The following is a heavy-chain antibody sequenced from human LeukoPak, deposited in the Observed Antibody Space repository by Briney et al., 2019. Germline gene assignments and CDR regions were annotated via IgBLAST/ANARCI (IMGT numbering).Heavy chain of an antibody. Sequence: GGSLRLSCAASGFTFSSYAMHWVRQAPGKGLEWVAFVSYDGTNKNYADSVKGRFTISRDNSKNTLYLQMNSLRTEDTAVYYCARRMAANAFDIWGQGTMVTVSS. CDR1: GFTFSSYA. CDR2: VSYDGTNK. J-gene: IGHJ3*02. D-gene: IGHD5-24*01. V-gene: IGHV3-30-3*01. CDR3: ARRMAANAFDI.